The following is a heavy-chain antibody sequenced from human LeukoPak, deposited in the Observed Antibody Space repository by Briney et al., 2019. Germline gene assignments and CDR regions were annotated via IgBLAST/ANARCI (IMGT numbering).Heavy chain of an antibody. Sequence: PSQTLSLTCTVSGGSISSGSYYWSWIRQPAGKGLEWIGRIYTSGSTNYNPSLKSRVTISVDTSKNQFSLKLSSVTAADTAVYYCARALGDFWSGYYAFGIWGQGTMVTVSS. D-gene: IGHD3-3*01. CDR1: GGSISSGSYY. CDR2: IYTSGST. J-gene: IGHJ3*02. V-gene: IGHV4-61*02. CDR3: ARALGDFWSGYYAFGI.